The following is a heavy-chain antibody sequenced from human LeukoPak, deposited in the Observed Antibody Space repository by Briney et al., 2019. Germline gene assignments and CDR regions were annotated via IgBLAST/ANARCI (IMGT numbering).Heavy chain of an antibody. J-gene: IGHJ4*02. CDR3: ARGRYYYDSSGYYEEHNFDY. D-gene: IGHD3-22*01. CDR2: VIPIFGTA. Sequence: SVKVSCKASGGTFSSYAISWVRQAPGQGLEWMGRVIPIFGTANYAQKFQGSVTITTDESTSTAYMELSSLRSEDTAVYYCARGRYYYDSSGYYEEHNFDYWGQGTLVTVSS. CDR1: GGTFSSYA. V-gene: IGHV1-69*05.